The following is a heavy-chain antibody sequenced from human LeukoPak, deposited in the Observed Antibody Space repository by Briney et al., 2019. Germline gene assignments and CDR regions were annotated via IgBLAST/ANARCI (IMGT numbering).Heavy chain of an antibody. CDR3: AREGGDRENYYFDY. D-gene: IGHD3-10*01. CDR2: ISSSSSYI. Sequence: GGSLRLSCAASGFTFSSYSMNWVRQAPGKGLEWVSSISSSSSYIYYADSVKGRFTISRDNAENSLYLQMNSLRAEDTAVHYCAREGGDRENYYFDYWGQGTLVTVSS. J-gene: IGHJ4*02. CDR1: GFTFSSYS. V-gene: IGHV3-21*01.